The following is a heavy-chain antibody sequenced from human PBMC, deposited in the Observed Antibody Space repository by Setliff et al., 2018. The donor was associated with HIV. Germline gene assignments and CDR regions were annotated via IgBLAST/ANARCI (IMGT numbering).Heavy chain of an antibody. D-gene: IGHD5-18*01. CDR3: ARRGRTGNSYVLNWFDP. CDR1: GGSISSFNW. J-gene: IGHJ5*02. Sequence: LSLTCDVSGGSISSFNWWSWVRQSPGKGLEWIGEIYHTGSTNYSPSLKSRVTISVDKSKNQFSLRLNSVTAADTAVYYCARRGRTGNSYVLNWFDPWGRGTLVTVSS. V-gene: IGHV4-4*02. CDR2: IYHTGST.